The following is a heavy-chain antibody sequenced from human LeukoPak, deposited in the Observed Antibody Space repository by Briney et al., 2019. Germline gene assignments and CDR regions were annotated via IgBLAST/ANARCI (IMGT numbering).Heavy chain of an antibody. J-gene: IGHJ4*02. CDR1: GFTVSSNY. D-gene: IGHD6-13*01. CDR3: ARDSAAGLPFDY. CDR2: IYSGGST. V-gene: IGHV3-53*01. Sequence: GGSLRLSCAASGFTVSSNYMSWVRQAPGKGLEWVSVIYSGGSTYYADSVKGRFTISRDNSKNTLYLQMNSLRAEDTAVYYCARDSAAGLPFDYWGQGTLVTVSS.